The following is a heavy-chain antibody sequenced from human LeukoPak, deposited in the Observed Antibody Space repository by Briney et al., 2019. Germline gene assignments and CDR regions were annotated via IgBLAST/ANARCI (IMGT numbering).Heavy chain of an antibody. D-gene: IGHD3-9*01. CDR2: INYSGSA. CDR1: GVSISTYY. Sequence: SETLSLTCTVSGVSISTYYWTWIRRPPGKRLEWIGYINYSGSADYNPSLKRRVTMSVDTSMNQFSLKLNSVTAADTAVYYCARRTYYDILTGYKYWYFDLWGRGTLVTVSS. CDR3: ARRTYYDILTGYKYWYFDL. V-gene: IGHV4-59*01. J-gene: IGHJ2*01.